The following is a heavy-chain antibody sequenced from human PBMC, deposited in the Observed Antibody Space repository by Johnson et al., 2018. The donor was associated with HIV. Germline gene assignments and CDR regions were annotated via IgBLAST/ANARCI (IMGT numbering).Heavy chain of an antibody. CDR2: INQDGTEK. CDR3: ARDVVADGSYPPDAFDL. Sequence: VQLVESGGGLVQPGGSLGLSCAASGFTFSSHWMSWVRQAPGKGLEWVANINQDGTEKYYVDFVKGRFTISRDNAKNFLFLQVNSLRDDDTAGYYCARDVVADGSYPPDAFDLWGQGTMVTVSS. D-gene: IGHD1-26*01. CDR1: GFTFSSHW. J-gene: IGHJ3*01. V-gene: IGHV3-7*05.